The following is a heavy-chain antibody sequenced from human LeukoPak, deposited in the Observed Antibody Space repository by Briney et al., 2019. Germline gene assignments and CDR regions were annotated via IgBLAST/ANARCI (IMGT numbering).Heavy chain of an antibody. V-gene: IGHV3-74*01. Sequence: PGGSLRLSCAASGFTLSNYWMHWVRQAPGKGLVWVSRIHSDGRTASYAESVKGRFTISRDSAKNTLYLQMDSLRAEDTAVYYCATWGYCDSGTCDPGWGQGALVTVSS. CDR1: GFTLSNYW. J-gene: IGHJ4*02. CDR2: IHSDGRTA. CDR3: ATWGYCDSGTCDPG. D-gene: IGHD2-15*01.